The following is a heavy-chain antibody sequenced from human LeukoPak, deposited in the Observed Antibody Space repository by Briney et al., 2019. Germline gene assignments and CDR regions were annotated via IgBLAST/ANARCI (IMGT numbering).Heavy chain of an antibody. J-gene: IGHJ4*02. CDR2: ISSSSSYI. CDR3: ARDKLDDTSDY. D-gene: IGHD3-22*01. V-gene: IGHV3-21*01. CDR1: GFTFSSYS. Sequence: EGSLRLSCAASGFTFSSYSMNWVRQAPGKGLEWVSSISSSSSYIYYADSVKGRFTISRDNAKNSLYLQMNSLRAEDTAVYYCARDKLDDTSDYWGQGTLVTVSS.